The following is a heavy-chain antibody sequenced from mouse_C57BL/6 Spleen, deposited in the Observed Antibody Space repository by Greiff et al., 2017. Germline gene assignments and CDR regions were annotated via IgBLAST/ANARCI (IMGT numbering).Heavy chain of an antibody. CDR3: ARSYGSSSQGFAY. D-gene: IGHD1-1*01. V-gene: IGHV1-76*01. CDR1: GYTFTDYY. J-gene: IGHJ3*01. CDR2: IYPGSGNT. Sequence: SGAELVRPGASVKLSCKASGYTFTDYYINWVKQRPGQGLEWIARIYPGSGNTYYNEKFKGKATLTAEKSSSTAYMQLSSLTSEDSAVYFCARSYGSSSQGFAYWGQGTLVTVSA.